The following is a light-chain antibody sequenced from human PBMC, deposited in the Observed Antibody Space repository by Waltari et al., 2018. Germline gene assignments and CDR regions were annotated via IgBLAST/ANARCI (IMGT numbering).Light chain of an antibody. J-gene: IGLJ2*01. CDR3: CSYAGSSTVV. V-gene: IGLV2-23*02. CDR2: DVS. CDR1: SSDVGGYNY. Sequence: SALTQPASVSGSPGQSITISCTGTSSDVGGYNYFPWYQQHPGKAPKLMIYDVSKRPSGVSNRFSGSKSGNTASLTISGLQAEDEADYYCCSYAGSSTVVFGGGTKLTVL.